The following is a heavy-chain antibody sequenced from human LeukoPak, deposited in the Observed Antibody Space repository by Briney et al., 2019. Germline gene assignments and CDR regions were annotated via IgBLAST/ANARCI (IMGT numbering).Heavy chain of an antibody. J-gene: IGHJ4*02. Sequence: PGGSLRLSCAAPGFTFSSYGMHWVRQAPGKGLEWVAVIWYDGSNEYCADSVKGRFTISRDNSKNTLYLQMNSLRAEDTAVYYCARDHEWGRAYFDYWGQGTLVTVSS. V-gene: IGHV3-33*01. CDR3: ARDHEWGRAYFDY. CDR2: IWYDGSNE. D-gene: IGHD1-26*01. CDR1: GFTFSSYG.